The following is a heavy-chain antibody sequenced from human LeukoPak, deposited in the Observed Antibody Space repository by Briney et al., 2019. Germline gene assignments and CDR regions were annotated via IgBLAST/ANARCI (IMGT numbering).Heavy chain of an antibody. CDR1: GYTFTGYY. J-gene: IGHJ4*02. V-gene: IGHV1-2*02. CDR2: INPNSGGT. Sequence: VASVKVSCKASGYTFTGYYMHWVRQAPGQGLEWMGWINPNSGGTNYAQKLQGRVTMTTDTSTSTAYMELRSLRSDDTAVYYCARVGSNRYYGSGSLRDWGQGTLVTVSS. D-gene: IGHD3-10*01. CDR3: ARVGSNRYYGSGSLRD.